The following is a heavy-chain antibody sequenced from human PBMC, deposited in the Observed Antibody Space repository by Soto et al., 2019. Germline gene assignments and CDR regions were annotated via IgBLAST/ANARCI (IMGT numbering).Heavy chain of an antibody. CDR2: IYYSGST. CDR3: ARGLIVGEIDY. Sequence: SETLSLTCTVSGGSISSYYWSWIRQPPGKGLECIGYIYYSGSTNYNPSLKSRVTISVATSQNQFSLKLSSVTPGDTAMYYCARGLIVGEIDYWRQRILVPVSS. CDR1: GGSISSYY. J-gene: IGHJ4*02. D-gene: IGHD1-26*01. V-gene: IGHV4-59*01.